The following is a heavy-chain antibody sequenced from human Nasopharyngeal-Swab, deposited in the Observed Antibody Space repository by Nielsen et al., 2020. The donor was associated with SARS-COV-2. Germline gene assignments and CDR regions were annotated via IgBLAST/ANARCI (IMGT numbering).Heavy chain of an antibody. CDR3: ARRYGDYEGSFEY. Sequence: GESLKIYCAASGVTFSSYSMNWVRQDPGKGLEWVSYISTSSSTIYYADSVKGRFTISRDNARNSLYLQMNSLRDEDTAVYYCARRYGDYEGSFEYWGQGTLVTLSS. J-gene: IGHJ4*02. CDR1: GVTFSSYS. V-gene: IGHV3-48*02. CDR2: ISTSSSTI. D-gene: IGHD4-17*01.